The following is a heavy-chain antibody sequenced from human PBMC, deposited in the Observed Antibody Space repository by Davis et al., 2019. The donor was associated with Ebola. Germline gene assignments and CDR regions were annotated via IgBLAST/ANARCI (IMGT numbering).Heavy chain of an antibody. V-gene: IGHV3-48*01. CDR3: AIAETTIYMDV. D-gene: IGHD4-17*01. CDR2: ISSSSSTI. Sequence: GESLKISCAASGFTFSSYSMNWVRQAPGKGLEWVSYISSSSSTIYYADSVKGRFTISRDNSKNTLYLQMNSLRAEDTAVYYCAIAETTIYMDVWGKGTTVTVSS. J-gene: IGHJ6*03. CDR1: GFTFSSYS.